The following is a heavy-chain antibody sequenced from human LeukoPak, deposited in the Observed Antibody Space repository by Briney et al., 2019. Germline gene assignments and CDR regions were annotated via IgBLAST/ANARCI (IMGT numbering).Heavy chain of an antibody. J-gene: IGHJ4*02. CDR1: GFTFSSYW. V-gene: IGHV3-7*01. CDR2: IEQHGSEK. D-gene: IGHD6-6*01. CDR3: ARDEAYSSSSPYYFDF. Sequence: PGGSLRLSCAASGFTFSSYWMSWVRQAPGKGLQWVANIEQHGSEKYYVDSVKGRFTISRDNAKNSLYLQMNSLRAEDTAAYYCARDEAYSSSSPYYFDFWGQGTLVTVSS.